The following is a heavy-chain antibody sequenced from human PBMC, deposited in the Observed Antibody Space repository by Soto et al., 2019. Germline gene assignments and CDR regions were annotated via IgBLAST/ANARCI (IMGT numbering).Heavy chain of an antibody. Sequence: QVQLVQSGAEVKKPGASVKVSCKASGYTFTSYGISWVRQAPGQGLEWMGWISAYNGNTNYAQKLQGRVTMTTDTSTSTAYMELRSLRSDDTAVYYCARSRVRGYCNSTSCTPPGDFDYWGQGTLVTVSS. V-gene: IGHV1-18*01. CDR3: ARSRVRGYCNSTSCTPPGDFDY. D-gene: IGHD2-2*01. J-gene: IGHJ4*02. CDR2: ISAYNGNT. CDR1: GYTFTSYG.